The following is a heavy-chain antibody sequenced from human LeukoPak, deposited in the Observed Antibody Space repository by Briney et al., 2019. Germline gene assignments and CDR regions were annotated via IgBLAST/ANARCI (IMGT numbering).Heavy chain of an antibody. CDR2: IYHNGST. CDR1: GGSISSSNW. CDR3: ARAIDCSGGSCYDP. V-gene: IGHV4-4*02. J-gene: IGHJ5*02. Sequence: SETLSLTCAVSGGSISSSNWWSWVRQPPGKGLEWIGEIYHNGSTNYNPSLKSRVTISVDKSKNQFSLKLSSVTAADTAVYYCARAIDCSGGSCYDPWGQGTLVTVSS. D-gene: IGHD2-15*01.